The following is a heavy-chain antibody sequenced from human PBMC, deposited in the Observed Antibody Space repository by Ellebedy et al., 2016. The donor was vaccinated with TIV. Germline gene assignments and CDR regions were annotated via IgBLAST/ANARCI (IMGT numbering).Heavy chain of an antibody. CDR2: IGVGGIYT. J-gene: IGHJ4*02. CDR1: GFPFSGYY. Sequence: GGSLRLSXATSGFPFSGYYMSWIRQAPGKGLEWTSYIGVGGIYTDYADSVRGRFTISRDDAKNSLYLQMNNLRAEDTAIYFCVREYYATPDYWGQGTLVTVSS. CDR3: VREYYATPDY. D-gene: IGHD3-16*01. V-gene: IGHV3-11*05.